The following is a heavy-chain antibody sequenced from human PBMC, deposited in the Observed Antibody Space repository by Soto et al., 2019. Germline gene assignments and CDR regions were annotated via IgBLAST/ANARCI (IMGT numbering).Heavy chain of an antibody. D-gene: IGHD3-9*01. Sequence: QVQLVESGGGVVQPGRSLRLSCAASGFTFSSYAMHWVRQAPGKGLEWVAVISYDGSNKYYADSVKGRFTISRDNSKNTLYLQMNSLRAEDTAVYYCAKDIGGYFDIMKGYPEGQYYYAMDVWGQGTTVTVSS. CDR3: AKDIGGYFDIMKGYPEGQYYYAMDV. CDR2: ISYDGSNK. V-gene: IGHV3-30-3*01. CDR1: GFTFSSYA. J-gene: IGHJ6*02.